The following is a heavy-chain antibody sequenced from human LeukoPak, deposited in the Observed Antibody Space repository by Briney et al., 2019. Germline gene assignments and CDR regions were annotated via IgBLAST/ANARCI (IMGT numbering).Heavy chain of an antibody. CDR2: IYSSDST. J-gene: IGHJ3*02. CDR1: GFTVSSNY. Sequence: GGSLRLSCAASGFTVSSNYMSWVRQAPGKGLEWVSVIYSSDSTYYADSVKGRFTISRDNSKNTLYLQMNSLRAEDTAVYYCARGNTMAVDAFDIWGQGTMVTVSS. CDR3: ARGNTMAVDAFDI. D-gene: IGHD3-10*01. V-gene: IGHV3-53*01.